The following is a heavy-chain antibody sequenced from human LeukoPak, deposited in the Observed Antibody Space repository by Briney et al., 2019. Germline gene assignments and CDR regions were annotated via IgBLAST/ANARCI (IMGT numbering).Heavy chain of an antibody. CDR3: ARLFSRGWPYYYGLGA. CDR1: SGSIDSSGSY. Sequence: SETPSLTCTVSSGSIDSSGSYWGWIRQPPGKGLEWIGCVYYGGDAYYNPSLKSRVTISADLSKNQFSLSLISVTAADTALYYCARLFSRGWPYYYGLGAWGQGTTVTVSS. CDR2: VYYGGDA. V-gene: IGHV4-39*01. D-gene: IGHD6-19*01. J-gene: IGHJ6*02.